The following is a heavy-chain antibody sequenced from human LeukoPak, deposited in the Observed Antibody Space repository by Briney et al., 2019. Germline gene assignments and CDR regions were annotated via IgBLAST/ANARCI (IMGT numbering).Heavy chain of an antibody. V-gene: IGHV4-34*01. Sequence: SETLSLTCAVYGGSFSGYYWSWIRQPPGKGLEWIGEINHSGSTNHNPSLKSRVTISVDTSKNQFSLKLSSVTAADTAVYYCARDRSGWYESHWFDPWGQGTLVTVSS. J-gene: IGHJ5*02. CDR2: INHSGST. D-gene: IGHD6-19*01. CDR3: ARDRSGWYESHWFDP. CDR1: GGSFSGYY.